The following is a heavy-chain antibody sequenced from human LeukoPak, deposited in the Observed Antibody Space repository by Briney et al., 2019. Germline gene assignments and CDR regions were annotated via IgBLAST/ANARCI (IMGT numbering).Heavy chain of an antibody. D-gene: IGHD3-22*01. J-gene: IGHJ6*02. CDR1: GITFSDYA. CDR3: AKVIVVENYYYYAMDV. CDR2: ISDTGGTT. Sequence: GGSLRLSCAVSGITFSDYAMTWVRQAPGKGLQWVSGISDTGGTTYTADSVKGRFTISRDNSKNILYLQMNSLRAEDTAVYYCAKVIVVENYYYYAMDVWGQGTTVTVSS. V-gene: IGHV3-23*01.